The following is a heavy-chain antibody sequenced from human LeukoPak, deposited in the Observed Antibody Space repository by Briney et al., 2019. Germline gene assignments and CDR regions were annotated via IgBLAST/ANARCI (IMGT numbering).Heavy chain of an antibody. D-gene: IGHD1-26*01. CDR1: GFPFTTYY. CDR2: ISPTGGST. J-gene: IGHJ4*02. Sequence: ASVKVSCKASGFPFTTYYMHWVRQAPGQGLEWMGIISPTGGSTSYAQRVQGRVTMTRDTSTSTVYMELSSLRSEDTAVYYCTRALGSDYWGQGTLVTVSS. V-gene: IGHV1-46*01. CDR3: TRALGSDY.